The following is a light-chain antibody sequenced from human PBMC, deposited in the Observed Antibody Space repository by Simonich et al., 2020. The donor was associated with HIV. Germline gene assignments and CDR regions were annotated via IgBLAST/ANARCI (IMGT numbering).Light chain of an antibody. Sequence: DTQMTQSPSTLSASIGERVTITCRASQSIIRWLAWYQQKPGKAPKILIYKASNLKSGVLARFSGSGSGTEFTLTISSQQPDDFATYYCQQYDSYPWTFGQGTKVEIK. V-gene: IGKV1-5*03. CDR3: QQYDSYPWT. J-gene: IGKJ1*01. CDR2: KAS. CDR1: QSIIRW.